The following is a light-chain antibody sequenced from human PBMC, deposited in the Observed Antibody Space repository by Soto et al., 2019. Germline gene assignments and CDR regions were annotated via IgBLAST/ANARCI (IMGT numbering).Light chain of an antibody. J-gene: IGLJ2*01. CDR1: SGSIANNY. V-gene: IGLV6-57*04. CDR3: QSYDSDFVV. CDR2: ENN. Sequence: NFMLTQPHSVSESPGKTLSISCTRSSGSIANNYVQWYQQRPGSAPTTGIYENNQRLSGVPDRFSGSTDGSSNSASLTISGLQTEDEADYYCQSYDSDFVVFGGGTKLTVL.